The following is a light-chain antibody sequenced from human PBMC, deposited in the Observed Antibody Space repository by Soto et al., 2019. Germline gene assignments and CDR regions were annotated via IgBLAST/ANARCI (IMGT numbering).Light chain of an antibody. V-gene: IGLV2-11*01. J-gene: IGLJ1*01. CDR2: DVT. CDR1: SSDVGGYDY. CDR3: CSYAGTYTFYV. Sequence: QSALTHPRSVSGSPGQSVTISCTGTSSDVGGYDYVSWYQQHPGKAPKLMIYDVTKRPSGVPDRFSGSRSGNTASLTISGLQAEDDADYYCCSYAGTYTFYVFGTGTKVTV.